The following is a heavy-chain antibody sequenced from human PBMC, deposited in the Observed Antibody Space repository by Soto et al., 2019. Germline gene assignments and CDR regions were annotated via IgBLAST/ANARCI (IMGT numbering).Heavy chain of an antibody. Sequence: TSETLSLTCAVSGGSVRSNNWWFWVRQPPGKGLEWIGEIHHRESTNLNPSLKSRVTISVDRSKNEFSLKVKSVTAADTAVYYCGCRVEDISYDYYGMDAWGQGTTVTVSS. CDR1: GGSVRSNNW. D-gene: IGHD2-15*01. CDR2: IHHREST. CDR3: GCRVEDISYDYYGMDA. V-gene: IGHV4-4*02. J-gene: IGHJ6*02.